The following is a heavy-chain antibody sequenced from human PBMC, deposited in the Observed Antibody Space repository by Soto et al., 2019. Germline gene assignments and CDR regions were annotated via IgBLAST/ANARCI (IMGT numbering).Heavy chain of an antibody. D-gene: IGHD6-25*01. J-gene: IGHJ4*02. CDR1: GGSVTTYH. CDR2: TSYSGGT. V-gene: IGHV4-59*02. Sequence: SETLSLTCNVSGGSVTTYHYNWIRQPPGKGLEWIADTSYSGGTTYNPSLKSRVAISVDTSKSQFSLKLRSATAADTAVYYCARGPPILYSSGRCLDYWGPGTRVTV. CDR3: ARGPPILYSSGRCLDY.